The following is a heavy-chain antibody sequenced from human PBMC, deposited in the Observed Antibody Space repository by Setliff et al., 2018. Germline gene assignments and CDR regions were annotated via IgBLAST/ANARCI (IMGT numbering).Heavy chain of an antibody. Sequence: PSETLSLTCTVSGGSISSYYWSWIRQPPGKGLEWIGYIYASGSTNYNPSLKSRVTLSVDTSKNQFSLKVSSVTAADTAVYYCARAPPNRYSGSYEYFYMDVWGKETTVTVSS. J-gene: IGHJ6*03. CDR1: GGSISSYY. CDR2: IYASGST. D-gene: IGHD1-26*01. CDR3: ARAPPNRYSGSYEYFYMDV. V-gene: IGHV4-4*08.